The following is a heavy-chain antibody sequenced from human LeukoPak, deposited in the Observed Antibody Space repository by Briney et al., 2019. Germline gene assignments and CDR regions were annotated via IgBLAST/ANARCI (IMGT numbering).Heavy chain of an antibody. J-gene: IGHJ4*02. CDR1: GFTFSSYG. CDR2: IWYDGSNK. CDR3: ARGRSYGPVDY. Sequence: GGSLRLSCAASGFTFSSYGMHWVRQAPGKGLEWVAVIWYDGSNKYYADSMKGRFTISRDNSKNTLYLQMNSLRAEDTAVYYCARGRSYGPVDYWGQGTLVTVSS. D-gene: IGHD5-18*01. V-gene: IGHV3-33*01.